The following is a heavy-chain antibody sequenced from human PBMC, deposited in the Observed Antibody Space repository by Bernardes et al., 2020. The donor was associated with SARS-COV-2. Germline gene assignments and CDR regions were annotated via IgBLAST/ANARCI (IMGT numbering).Heavy chain of an antibody. D-gene: IGHD6-19*01. CDR3: AREVAGFGVDV. J-gene: IGHJ6*02. CDR1: GFTFSSYG. CDR2: IWYDGSNK. Sequence: GGSLRLSCAASGFTFSSYGMHWVRQAPGKGLEWVAVIWYDGSNKYYADSVKGRFTISRDNSKNTLYLQMNSLRAEDTAVYYCAREVAGFGVDVWGQGTTVTVSS. V-gene: IGHV3-33*08.